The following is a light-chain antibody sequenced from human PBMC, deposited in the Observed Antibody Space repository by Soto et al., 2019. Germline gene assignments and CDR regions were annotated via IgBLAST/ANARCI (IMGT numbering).Light chain of an antibody. CDR1: QSVSIN. CDR2: GAT. Sequence: ILLTQSPATLSVSPGEGATLSCRASQSVSINLACYQQKPGQAPSLIIYGATTRATAAPARFSGSGSCTEFSLTITSSQAEDFALYYCQQYNDRPRYTFGQGTKVDIK. V-gene: IGKV3-15*01. CDR3: QQYNDRPRYT. J-gene: IGKJ2*01.